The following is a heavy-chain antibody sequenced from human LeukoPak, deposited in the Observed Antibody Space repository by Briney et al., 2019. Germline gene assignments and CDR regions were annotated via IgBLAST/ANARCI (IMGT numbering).Heavy chain of an antibody. V-gene: IGHV4-39*07. CDR3: ARGNVPFDY. Sequence: SETLSLTCTVSGGSISSSSYYWGWIRQPPGKGLEWIGYIYHSGSTYYNPSLKSRVTISVDRSKNQFSLKLSSVTAADTAVYYCARGNVPFDYWGQGTLVTVSS. J-gene: IGHJ4*02. CDR1: GGSISSSSYY. CDR2: IYHSGST. D-gene: IGHD2-2*01.